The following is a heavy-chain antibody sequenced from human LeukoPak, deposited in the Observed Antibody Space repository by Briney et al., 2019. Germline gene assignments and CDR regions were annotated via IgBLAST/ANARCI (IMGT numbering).Heavy chain of an antibody. Sequence: GGSLRLSCAASGFIFSSYAMSWVRQAPGKGLEWVSAISGSGGSTYYADSVKGRFTISRDNSKNTLYLQMNSLRAEDAAVYYCAKMLAPDYDILTGYYTPFDYWGQGTLVTVSS. CDR2: ISGSGGST. D-gene: IGHD3-9*01. V-gene: IGHV3-23*01. J-gene: IGHJ4*02. CDR3: AKMLAPDYDILTGYYTPFDY. CDR1: GFIFSSYA.